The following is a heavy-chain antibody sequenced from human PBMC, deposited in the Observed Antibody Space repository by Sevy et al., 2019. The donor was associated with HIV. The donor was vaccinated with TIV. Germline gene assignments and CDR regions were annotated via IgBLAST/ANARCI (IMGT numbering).Heavy chain of an antibody. CDR2: ISYDGSNK. V-gene: IGHV3-30*18. CDR3: AKAQGRRGWFQNWFDP. Sequence: GGSLRLSCAASGFTFSSYGMHWVRQAPGKGLEWVAVISYDGSNKYYADSVKGRFTISRDNSKNTLYLQMNSLRAEDTAVYYCAKAQGRRGWFQNWFDPWGQGTLVTVSS. J-gene: IGHJ5*02. D-gene: IGHD6-19*01. CDR1: GFTFSSYG.